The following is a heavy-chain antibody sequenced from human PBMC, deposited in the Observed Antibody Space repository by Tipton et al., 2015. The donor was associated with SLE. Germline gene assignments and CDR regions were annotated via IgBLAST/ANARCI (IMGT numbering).Heavy chain of an antibody. CDR3: ARQRLRLLSPLDA. D-gene: IGHD3-10*01. CDR1: GGSISSGSYY. CDR2: IYTSGST. J-gene: IGHJ6*02. V-gene: IGHV4-61*02. Sequence: TLSLTCTVSGGSISSGSYYWSWIRQPGGKGLEWIGRIYTSGSTNYNPSLKSRVTISVDTSKNQFSLKLSSVTAADTAVYYCARQRLRLLSPLDAWGQGTTVTVS.